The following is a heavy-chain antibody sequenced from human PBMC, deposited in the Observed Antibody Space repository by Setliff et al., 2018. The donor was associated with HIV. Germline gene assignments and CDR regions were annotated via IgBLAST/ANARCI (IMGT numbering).Heavy chain of an antibody. J-gene: IGHJ4*02. CDR3: ARESACSSTSCPKVLDY. CDR2: ISAYNGNT. CDR1: GYTFTSYG. V-gene: IGHV1-18*01. D-gene: IGHD2-2*01. Sequence: GASVKVSCKASGYTFTSYGISWVRQAPGQGLEWMGWISAYNGNTNYAQKLQGRVTMTTDTSTSTAYMELRSLRSEDTAVYYCARESACSSTSCPKVLDYWGQGTLVTVS.